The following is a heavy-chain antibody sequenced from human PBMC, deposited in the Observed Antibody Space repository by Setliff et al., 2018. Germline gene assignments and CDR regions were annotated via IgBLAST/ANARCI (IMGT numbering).Heavy chain of an antibody. CDR1: GGSISSGSYY. CDR2: IYTSGST. Sequence: PSETLSLTCTVSGGSISSGSYYWSWIRQPAGKGLEWIGRIYTSGSTNYNPSLKSRVTISVDTSKNQFSLKLSSVTAADTAMYYCARERTIFGILVISGWFDPWGQGTVVTVSS. CDR3: ARERTIFGILVISGWFDP. J-gene: IGHJ5*02. V-gene: IGHV4-61*02. D-gene: IGHD3-3*01.